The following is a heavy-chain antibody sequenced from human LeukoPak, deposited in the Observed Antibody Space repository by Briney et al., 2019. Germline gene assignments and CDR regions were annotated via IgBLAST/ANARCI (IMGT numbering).Heavy chain of an antibody. Sequence: PGGSLRLSCAASGFTFSSYEMNWVRQAPGKGLEWVSYISSSGSTIYYADSVKGRFTISRDNAKNSLYLQMNSLRAEDTAVYYCASTKVRGVTHWGQGTLVTVSS. V-gene: IGHV3-48*03. CDR3: ASTKVRGVTH. CDR2: ISSSGSTI. D-gene: IGHD3-10*01. CDR1: GFTFSSYE. J-gene: IGHJ4*02.